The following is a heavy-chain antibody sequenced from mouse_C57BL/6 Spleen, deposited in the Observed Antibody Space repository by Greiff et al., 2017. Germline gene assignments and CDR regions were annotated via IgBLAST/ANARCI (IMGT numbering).Heavy chain of an antibody. J-gene: IGHJ2*01. CDR1: GFSLTSYG. Sequence: VQGVESGPGLVQPSQSLSITCTVSGFSLTSYGVHWVRQSPGKGLEWLGVIWSGGSTDYNAAFISRLSISKDNSKSQVFFKMNSLQADDTAIYYCARSYYSNPYYFDYWGQGTTLTVSS. CDR2: IWSGGST. V-gene: IGHV2-2*01. D-gene: IGHD2-5*01. CDR3: ARSYYSNPYYFDY.